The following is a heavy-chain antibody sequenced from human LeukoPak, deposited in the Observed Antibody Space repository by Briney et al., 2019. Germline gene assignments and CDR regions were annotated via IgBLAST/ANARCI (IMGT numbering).Heavy chain of an antibody. CDR2: IYYSGST. Sequence: PSETLSLTCTVSGGSISSRSCCWGWIRQPPGKGLEWIGTIYYSGSTYYNPSLKSRVTISVDTSKNQFSLRLSSVTAADTAVYYCARQVYSGTHYFDYWAREPWSPSPQ. CDR3: ARQVYSGTHYFDY. D-gene: IGHD1-26*01. CDR1: GGSISSRSCC. J-gene: IGHJ4*02. V-gene: IGHV4-39*01.